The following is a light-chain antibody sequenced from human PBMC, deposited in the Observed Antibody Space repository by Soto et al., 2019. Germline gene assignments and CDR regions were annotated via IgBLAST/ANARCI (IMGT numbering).Light chain of an antibody. Sequence: IVLTQSPDSLGVSPGERATLSCRASQSVSSYLAWYQQKPGQAPRLLIYDASNRATGIPARFSGSGSGTDFTLTISSLEPEDFAVYYCQQRSNWRGVTFGPGTKVDIK. CDR1: QSVSSY. CDR2: DAS. J-gene: IGKJ3*01. V-gene: IGKV3-11*01. CDR3: QQRSNWRGVT.